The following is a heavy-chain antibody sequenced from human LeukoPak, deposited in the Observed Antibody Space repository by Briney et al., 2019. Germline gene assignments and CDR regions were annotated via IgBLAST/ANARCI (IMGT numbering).Heavy chain of an antibody. CDR1: GDSISSSSYY. Sequence: SETLSLTCTVSGDSISSSSYYWGWIRQPPGKGLEWIGIIYHSGSTYYNLSLKSRVTISVDTSKNQFSLKLSSVTAADTAVYYCARSLLNYYYYGMAVWGQGTTVTVSS. CDR3: ARSLLNYYYYGMAV. D-gene: IGHD2-8*01. CDR2: IYHSGST. J-gene: IGHJ6*02. V-gene: IGHV4-39*01.